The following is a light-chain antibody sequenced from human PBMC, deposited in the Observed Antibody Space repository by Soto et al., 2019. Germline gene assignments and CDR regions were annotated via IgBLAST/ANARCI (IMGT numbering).Light chain of an antibody. CDR3: QQLNSFPFI. V-gene: IGKV1-9*01. CDR1: QAIDTY. CDR2: AAS. Sequence: DIQLTQSPSFLSASVGDRVTITCRASQAIDTYLAWYQQKPGKAPKILIYAASLLQSGVPSRFSGGGSGTEFTLTINSLQPEDFANYYCQQLNSFPFIFGQGKRLEIK. J-gene: IGKJ5*01.